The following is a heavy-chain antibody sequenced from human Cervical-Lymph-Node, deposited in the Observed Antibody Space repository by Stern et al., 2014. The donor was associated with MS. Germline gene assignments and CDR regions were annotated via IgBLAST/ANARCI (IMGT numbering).Heavy chain of an antibody. CDR3: ARAKQYYYDSSSYYHYFDY. CDR1: GYTFTGYY. D-gene: IGHD3-22*01. CDR2: IHPNSGGT. V-gene: IGHV1-2*06. Sequence: VQLVESGAEVKKPGASVKVSCKASGYTFTGYYIHWVRQAPGQGLEWMGRIHPNSGGTNYAQKFQGRVTMTRDTSIPTAFMELSRLISDDTAVYYCARAKQYYYDSSSYYHYFDYWGQGTLVTVSS. J-gene: IGHJ4*02.